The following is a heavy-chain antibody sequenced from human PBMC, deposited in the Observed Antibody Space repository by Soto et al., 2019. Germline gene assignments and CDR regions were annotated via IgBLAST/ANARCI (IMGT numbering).Heavy chain of an antibody. Sequence: SVKVSCKASGYTFTSYGISWVRQAPGQGLEWMGWISAYNGNTNYAQKLQGRVTMTTDTSTSTAYMELRSLRSDDTAVYYCARSSFLGYCSSTSCPGMDVWGQGTTVTVSS. CDR3: ARSSFLGYCSSTSCPGMDV. CDR1: GYTFTSYG. V-gene: IGHV1-18*04. CDR2: ISAYNGNT. J-gene: IGHJ6*02. D-gene: IGHD2-2*01.